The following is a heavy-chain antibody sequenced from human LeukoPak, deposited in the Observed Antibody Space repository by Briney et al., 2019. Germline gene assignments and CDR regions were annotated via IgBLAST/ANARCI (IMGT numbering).Heavy chain of an antibody. V-gene: IGHV3-23*01. CDR1: GFIFSNYA. CDR2: ISGRSDNT. CDR3: AKWGDYDVLTGYYVSDF. D-gene: IGHD3-9*01. Sequence: GGSLRLSCAASGFIFSNYAMYWVRQAPGKGLEWVSAISGRSDNTYYADSVRGGFTLSRDSSKNTLYLQMNSLRADDTAVYYCAKWGDYDVLTGYYVSDFWGQGTLVTVSS. J-gene: IGHJ4*02.